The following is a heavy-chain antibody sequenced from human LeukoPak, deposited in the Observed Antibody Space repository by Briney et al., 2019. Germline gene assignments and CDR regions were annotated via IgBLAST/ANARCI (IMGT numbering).Heavy chain of an antibody. CDR2: ISGGSGST. J-gene: IGHJ4*02. D-gene: IGHD2-15*01. Sequence: SCKASGGTFSRYAMSWVCEAPGKGLAWVSTISGGSGSTYCADSVKGRFTISRDNSKNTLYLQMNSLRDEDTAVYYCAKHRFESGGYHSTDWGQGTLVTVSS. CDR3: AKHRFESGGYHSTD. CDR1: GGTFSRYA. V-gene: IGHV3-23*01.